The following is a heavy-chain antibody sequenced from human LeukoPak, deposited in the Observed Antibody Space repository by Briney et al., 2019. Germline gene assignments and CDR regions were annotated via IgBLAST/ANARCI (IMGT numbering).Heavy chain of an antibody. Sequence: SETLSLTCTVSGYSINSGYYWGWIRQPPGKGLEWIAIIYHSGSTYYNPSLKSRVTISVDTSKNQFSLNLSSVTAADTAVYYCARDLGVGASLDYYYYMDVWGKGTTVTISS. J-gene: IGHJ6*03. V-gene: IGHV4-38-2*02. CDR2: IYHSGST. CDR3: ARDLGVGASLDYYYYMDV. D-gene: IGHD1-26*01. CDR1: GYSINSGYY.